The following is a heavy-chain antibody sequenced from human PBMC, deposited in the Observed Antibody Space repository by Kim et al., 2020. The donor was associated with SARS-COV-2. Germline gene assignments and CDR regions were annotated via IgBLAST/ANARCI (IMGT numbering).Heavy chain of an antibody. D-gene: IGHD3-22*01. CDR1: GGSFSGYY. V-gene: IGHV4-34*01. CDR2: INHSGST. J-gene: IGHJ2*01. Sequence: SETLSLTCAVYGGSFSGYYWSWIRQPPGKGLEWIGEINHSGSTNYNPSLKSRVTISVDTSKNQFSLKLSSVTAADTAVYYCARGCYYYDSSGYPSTLRYFDLWGRGTLVTVSS. CDR3: ARGCYYYDSSGYPSTLRYFDL.